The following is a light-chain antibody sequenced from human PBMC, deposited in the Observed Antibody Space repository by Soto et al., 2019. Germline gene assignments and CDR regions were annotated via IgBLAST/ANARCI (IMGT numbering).Light chain of an antibody. CDR3: YPYDSSPWT. V-gene: IGKV3-20*01. Sequence: EIVLAQSPATLSLSPGERAAVSCSASQSVGSNYLAWYQQNPGQAXRLLIYGAYSRATGITDRFSGSGSGTDFTLTISRLEPEDFAVYFCYPYDSSPWTVGPGTKVEIK. CDR2: GAY. CDR1: QSVGSNY. J-gene: IGKJ1*01.